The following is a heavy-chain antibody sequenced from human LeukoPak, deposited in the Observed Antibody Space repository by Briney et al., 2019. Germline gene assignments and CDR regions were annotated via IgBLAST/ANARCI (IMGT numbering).Heavy chain of an antibody. V-gene: IGHV4-34*01. CDR2: INHSGST. D-gene: IGHD3-22*01. Sequence: SETLSLTCAVYGGSFSGYYWSWIRQPPGKGLEWIGEINHSGSTSYNPSLKSRVTISVDTSKNQFSLKLSSVTAADTAVYYCARSSRATMIVAVITKAGYFQHWGQGTLVTVSS. J-gene: IGHJ1*01. CDR1: GGSFSGYY. CDR3: ARSSRATMIVAVITKAGYFQH.